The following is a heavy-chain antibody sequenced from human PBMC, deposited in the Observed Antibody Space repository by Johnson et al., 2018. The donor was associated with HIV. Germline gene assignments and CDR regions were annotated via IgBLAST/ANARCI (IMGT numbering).Heavy chain of an antibody. CDR2: INWNGGST. CDR3: ANGSTVVDDAFDI. J-gene: IGHJ3*02. CDR1: GFTFDDYG. Sequence: VQLVESGGGVVRPGGSLRLSCAASGFTFDDYGMSWVSQAPGKGLEWVSGINWNGGSTGYADSVKGRFTISRDNSKNTLYLQMNSLRAEDTAVYYCANGSTVVDDAFDIWGQGTMVTVSS. V-gene: IGHV3-20*04. D-gene: IGHD4-23*01.